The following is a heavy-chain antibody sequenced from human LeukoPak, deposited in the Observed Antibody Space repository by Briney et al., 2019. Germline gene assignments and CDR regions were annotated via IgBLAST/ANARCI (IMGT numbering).Heavy chain of an antibody. CDR1: GGSISSRNFY. Sequence: SETLSLTCTVSGGSISSRNFYWGWIRQPPGKGLEWIGSIYYSGTTYHNPSLKSRVTVSVDTSKNQFSLRLSSVTAADTAVYYCARQVLVVVAAPFGFWGQGTLVTVSS. V-gene: IGHV4-39*01. CDR3: ARQVLVVVAAPFGF. CDR2: IYYSGTT. J-gene: IGHJ4*02. D-gene: IGHD2-15*01.